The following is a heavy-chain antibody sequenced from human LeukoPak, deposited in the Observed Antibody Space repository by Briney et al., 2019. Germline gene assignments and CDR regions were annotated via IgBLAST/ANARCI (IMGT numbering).Heavy chain of an antibody. Sequence: PGGSLRLSCAASGFTISNYWMHWVRQAPGKGLVWVSRISSDGTNTNYADSVKGRFTISRDHAKNTLYLQMNSLGAEDTAVYYCARTSYDTGGYFEDWGQGTLVTVSS. V-gene: IGHV3-74*01. CDR3: ARTSYDTGGYFED. CDR1: GFTISNYW. J-gene: IGHJ4*02. D-gene: IGHD3-22*01. CDR2: ISSDGTNT.